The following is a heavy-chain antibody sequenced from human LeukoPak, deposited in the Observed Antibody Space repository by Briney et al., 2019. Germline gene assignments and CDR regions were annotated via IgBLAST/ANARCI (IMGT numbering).Heavy chain of an antibody. CDR2: INHSGST. CDR3: ARRGYSYGHKGAAFDI. V-gene: IGHV4-34*01. Sequence: PSETLSLTCTVSGGSISSYYWSWIRQPPGKGLEWIGEINHSGSTNYNPSLKSRVTISVDTSKNQFSLKLSSVTAADTAVYYCARRGYSYGHKGAAFDIWGQGTMVTVSS. J-gene: IGHJ3*02. CDR1: GGSISSYY. D-gene: IGHD5-18*01.